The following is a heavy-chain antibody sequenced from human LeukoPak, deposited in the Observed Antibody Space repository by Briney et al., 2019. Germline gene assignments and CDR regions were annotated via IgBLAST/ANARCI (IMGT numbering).Heavy chain of an antibody. CDR1: GDSVSNGNYY. Sequence: SETLSLTCTVSGDSVSNGNYYWSWLRRPPGKALEWIGYIYYTGKTYYNPSLEGRVTILVDTSRNHFSVKLSSVTAADTAVYYCARVKGGSSGYYYYYYYGMDVWGQGTTVTVSS. CDR2: IYYTGKT. V-gene: IGHV4-61*03. J-gene: IGHJ6*02. CDR3: ARVKGGSSGYYYYYYYGMDV. D-gene: IGHD3-22*01.